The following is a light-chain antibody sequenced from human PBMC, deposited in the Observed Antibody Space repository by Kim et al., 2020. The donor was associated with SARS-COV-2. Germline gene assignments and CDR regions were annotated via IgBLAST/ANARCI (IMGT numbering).Light chain of an antibody. CDR1: QSVSSSY. Sequence: PGERATLASRASQSVSSSYLAWYQQKPGQAPRLLIYGASSRATGIPDRFSASGSGTDFTLTISRLEPEDFAVYYCQQYGSSPWTFGQGTKVDIK. CDR2: GAS. J-gene: IGKJ1*01. V-gene: IGKV3-20*01. CDR3: QQYGSSPWT.